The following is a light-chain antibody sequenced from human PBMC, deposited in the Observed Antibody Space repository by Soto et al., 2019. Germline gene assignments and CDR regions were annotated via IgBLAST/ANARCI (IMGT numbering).Light chain of an antibody. Sequence: DIQVTQSPATLSASVGDRVTITCRASQNINAWLAWYQQKPGRAPKLLIYDVSSLESGVPSRFRGSGSRTEFTLTISSLQPDDFATYYCQQYNSYPFTFGGGTKVDIK. V-gene: IGKV1-5*01. CDR1: QNINAW. J-gene: IGKJ4*01. CDR3: QQYNSYPFT. CDR2: DVS.